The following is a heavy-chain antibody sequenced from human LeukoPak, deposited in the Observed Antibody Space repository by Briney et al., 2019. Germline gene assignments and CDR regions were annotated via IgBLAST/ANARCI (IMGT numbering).Heavy chain of an antibody. CDR2: ISYDGSNK. CDR1: GFTFSSYG. CDR3: AKGSGPGSLTTVYYYGMDV. D-gene: IGHD4-11*01. Sequence: PGGSLRLSCAASGFTFSSYGMHWVRQAPGKGLEWVAVISYDGSNKYYADSVKGRFTISRDNSKNTLYLQMNSLRAEDTAVYYCAKGSGPGSLTTVYYYGMDVWGQGTTVTVSS. V-gene: IGHV3-30*18. J-gene: IGHJ6*02.